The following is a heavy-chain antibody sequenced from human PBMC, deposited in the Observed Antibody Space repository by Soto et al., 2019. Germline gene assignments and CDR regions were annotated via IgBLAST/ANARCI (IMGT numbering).Heavy chain of an antibody. CDR2: ISAYNGNT. V-gene: IGHV1-18*01. J-gene: IGHJ4*02. CDR1: GYTFTSYG. CDR3: ARTGGNRGYYRDFDY. D-gene: IGHD3-3*01. Sequence: ASVKVSCKASGYTFTSYGISWVRQAHGQRLEWMGWISAYNGNTNYAQMFQGRVTMTTDTSTTTAYMELRSLRSDDTAVYYCARTGGNRGYYRDFDYWGQGTLVTVSS.